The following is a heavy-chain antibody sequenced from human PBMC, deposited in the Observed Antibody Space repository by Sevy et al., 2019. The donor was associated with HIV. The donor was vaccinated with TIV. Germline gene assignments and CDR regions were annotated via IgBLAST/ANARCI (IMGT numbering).Heavy chain of an antibody. Sequence: GGSLRLSCAASGFTFSRYWMSWVRQAPAKGLQWVANINPDGSDKYYVGSLKGRFTISRDNAQNSLYLQMNNLGAEDTAVYYCARVIDYGELGNWFDPWGQGTLVTVSS. CDR2: INPDGSDK. CDR3: ARVIDYGELGNWFDP. J-gene: IGHJ5*02. D-gene: IGHD4-17*01. V-gene: IGHV3-7*01. CDR1: GFTFSRYW.